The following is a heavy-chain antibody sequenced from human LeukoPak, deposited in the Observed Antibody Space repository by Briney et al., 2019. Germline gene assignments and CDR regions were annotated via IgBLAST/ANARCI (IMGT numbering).Heavy chain of an antibody. J-gene: IGHJ4*02. CDR3: ARDRGVVVPAATADY. V-gene: IGHV1-69*04. CDR1: GGTFSSYA. D-gene: IGHD2-2*01. CDR2: IIPILGIA. Sequence: SVKVSCKASGGTFSSYAISWVRQAPGQGLEWMGRIIPILGIANYAQKFQGRVTITADKSTSTAYVGLSSLRSEDTAVYYCARDRGVVVPAATADYWGQGTLVTVSS.